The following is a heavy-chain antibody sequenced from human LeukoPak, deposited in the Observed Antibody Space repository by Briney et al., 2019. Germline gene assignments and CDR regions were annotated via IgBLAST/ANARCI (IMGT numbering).Heavy chain of an antibody. CDR1: GFTFSSYA. CDR3: ARGRYYDNSVYYYFDY. J-gene: IGHJ4*02. V-gene: IGHV3-23*01. Sequence: GGSLRLSCAASGFTFSSYAMSWVRQAPGMGLAWVSAISGSGGSTYYADSVKDRFTISRDTSKNTLYPQMNSLRAEDTAVYYCARGRYYDNSVYYYFDYWGQGTLVTVSS. CDR2: ISGSGGST. D-gene: IGHD3-22*01.